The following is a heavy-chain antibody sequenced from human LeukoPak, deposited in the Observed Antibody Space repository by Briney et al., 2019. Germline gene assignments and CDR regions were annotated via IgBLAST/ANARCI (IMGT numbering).Heavy chain of an antibody. Sequence: SETLSLTCTVSGGSVSSGSYYWIWIRQPPGKGLEWIGYIYYSGSTNYNPSLKRRVTISVDTSKNQFSLKLSSVTAADTAVYYCARDSSGWTSYGMDVWGQGSTASVSS. CDR1: GGSVSSGSYY. CDR3: ARDSSGWTSYGMDV. CDR2: IYYSGST. J-gene: IGHJ6*02. D-gene: IGHD6-19*01. V-gene: IGHV4-61*01.